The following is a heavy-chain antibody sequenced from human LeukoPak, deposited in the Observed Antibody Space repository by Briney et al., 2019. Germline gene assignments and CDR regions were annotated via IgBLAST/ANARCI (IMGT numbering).Heavy chain of an antibody. V-gene: IGHV1-2*02. J-gene: IGHJ3*02. CDR3: ATLNSGTYGAFDI. CDR1: GGTFSSYA. Sequence: ASVKVSCKASGGTFSSYAISWVRQAPGQGLEWMGWINPNSGGTNYAQKFQGRVTVTRDTSISTAYMELSRLRSDDTAVYYCATLNSGTYGAFDIWGQGTMVTVSS. D-gene: IGHD1-26*01. CDR2: INPNSGGT.